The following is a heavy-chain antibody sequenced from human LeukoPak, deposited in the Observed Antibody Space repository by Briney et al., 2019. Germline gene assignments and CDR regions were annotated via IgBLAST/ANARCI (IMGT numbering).Heavy chain of an antibody. J-gene: IGHJ4*02. CDR1: GFTFSSSA. V-gene: IGHV3-7*03. CDR3: ARDLSSGDGY. Sequence: GGSLRLSCAASGFTFSSSAMSWVRQVPGKGLEWVAALKEDGSRQYYVDSVTGRFTISRDNAKNSLYLQMSSLRVEDTAVYYCARDLSSGDGYWGQGTVVTVSS. CDR2: LKEDGSRQ. D-gene: IGHD3-22*01.